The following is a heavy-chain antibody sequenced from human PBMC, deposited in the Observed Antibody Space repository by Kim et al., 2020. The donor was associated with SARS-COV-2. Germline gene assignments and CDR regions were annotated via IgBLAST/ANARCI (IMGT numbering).Heavy chain of an antibody. CDR3: ARGPRLELEPTNCFDP. V-gene: IGHV1-2*02. Sequence: ASVKVSCKASGYTLTGYYMHWVRQAPGQGLEWMGWINPNSGGTNYAQKFQGRVTMTRDTSMSTVYMELSRLRSDDTAVYNCARGPRLELEPTNCFDPCGPGTLGTVS. D-gene: IGHD1-1*01. CDR2: INPNSGGT. CDR1: GYTLTGYY. J-gene: IGHJ5*02.